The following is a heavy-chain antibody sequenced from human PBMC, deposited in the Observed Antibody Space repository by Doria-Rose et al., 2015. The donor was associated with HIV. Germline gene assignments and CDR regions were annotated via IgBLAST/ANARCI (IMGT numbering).Heavy chain of an antibody. V-gene: IGHV2-26*01. CDR1: GVSLSSPGMG. J-gene: IGHJ4*02. CDR3: ARIKSSRWYHKYYLDF. D-gene: IGHD6-13*01. CDR2: IFSDDER. Sequence: QITLKESGPVLVKPTETLTLTCTVSGVSLSSPGMGVSWIRQPPGKALEWLANIFSDDERSYKTSLKSRLTISRCTSKSQVVLPMTDMDPVDTATYYCARIKSSRWYHKYYLDFWGQGSLVIVSA.